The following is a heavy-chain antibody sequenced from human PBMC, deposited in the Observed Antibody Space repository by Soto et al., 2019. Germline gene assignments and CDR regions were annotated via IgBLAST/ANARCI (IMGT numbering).Heavy chain of an antibody. J-gene: IGHJ4*02. Sequence: QVQVVQSRAEVKKPGASVKVSCKTSGYTFTDYDINWVRQATGQGLEWMGWVSPGNGNAGYAPQFQGRVNMTSDTSISTVYMELSSLTSEDTAVYFCEVTTGYWGQGTMVTVSS. D-gene: IGHD2-21*02. CDR1: GYTFTDYD. V-gene: IGHV1-8*01. CDR3: EVTTGY. CDR2: VSPGNGNA.